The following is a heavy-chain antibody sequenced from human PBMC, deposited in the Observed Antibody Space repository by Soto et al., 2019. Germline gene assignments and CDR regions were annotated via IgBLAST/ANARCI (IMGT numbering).Heavy chain of an antibody. Sequence: EVQLVESGGGSGQPGGSLILSCVASGITFTNYWMHWVRQVPGKGLVCGARVDSDGRCTSYGDFAKGRCTIARDNAKNTSQNIMNSLRGEGTAVYYCGSVFEHWGQGILVTVSS. CDR2: VDSDGRCT. V-gene: IGHV3-74*01. J-gene: IGHJ4*02. CDR1: GITFTNYW. CDR3: GSVFEH.